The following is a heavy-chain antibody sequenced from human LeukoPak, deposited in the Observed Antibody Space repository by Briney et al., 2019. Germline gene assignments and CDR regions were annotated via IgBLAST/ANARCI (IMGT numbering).Heavy chain of an antibody. J-gene: IGHJ4*02. V-gene: IGHV3-48*01. CDR1: GFTFSTYI. D-gene: IGHD3-16*02. CDR2: ISISSSNI. Sequence: GGSLRFSVAAPGFTFSTYIMNWARQAPGKGLNWVSYISISSSNISYADSVKGRFTISRDNAKNSLYLKMNSLRAEDTAVYYCARAHHRRVYDYVWGSYPYWGQGTLVTVSS. CDR3: ARAHHRRVYDYVWGSYPY.